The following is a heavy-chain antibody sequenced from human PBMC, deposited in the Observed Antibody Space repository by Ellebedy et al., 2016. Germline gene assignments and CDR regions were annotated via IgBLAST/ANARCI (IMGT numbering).Heavy chain of an antibody. D-gene: IGHD3-9*01. J-gene: IGHJ6*02. CDR3: ARDLPNYDILAGYYYYYYGMDV. Sequence: GGSLRLSXAASGFTFSSYAMHWVRQAPGKGLEWVAVISYDGSNKYYADSVKGRFTISRDNSKNTLYLQMNSLRAEDTAVYYCARDLPNYDILAGYYYYYYGMDVWGQGTTVTVSS. V-gene: IGHV3-30-3*01. CDR2: ISYDGSNK. CDR1: GFTFSSYA.